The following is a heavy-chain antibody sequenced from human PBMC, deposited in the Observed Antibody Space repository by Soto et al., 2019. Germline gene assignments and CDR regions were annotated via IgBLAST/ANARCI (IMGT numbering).Heavy chain of an antibody. Sequence: ASVKVSCKASGYTFTSYGISWVRQAPGQGLEWMGWISAYNGNTNYAQKLQGRVTMTTDTSTSTAYMELRSLRSDDTAVYYCARSDSDGDIVVVVAAMDVWGKGTTVTVSS. CDR3: ARSDSDGDIVVVVAAMDV. J-gene: IGHJ6*04. V-gene: IGHV1-18*01. CDR2: ISAYNGNT. D-gene: IGHD2-15*01. CDR1: GYTFTSYG.